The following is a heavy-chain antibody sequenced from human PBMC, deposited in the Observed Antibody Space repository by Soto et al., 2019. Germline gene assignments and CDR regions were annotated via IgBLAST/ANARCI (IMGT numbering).Heavy chain of an antibody. V-gene: IGHV5-51*01. Sequence: GESLKISCNGSGYIFTSYWIGWVRQMPGKGLEWMGIIYPGDSDTRYSPSFQGQVTISADKSISTAYLQWSSLKASDTAMYYCARGPTIAAAANNWFDPWGQGTLVTVS. CDR1: GYIFTSYW. D-gene: IGHD6-13*01. J-gene: IGHJ5*02. CDR3: ARGPTIAAAANNWFDP. CDR2: IYPGDSDT.